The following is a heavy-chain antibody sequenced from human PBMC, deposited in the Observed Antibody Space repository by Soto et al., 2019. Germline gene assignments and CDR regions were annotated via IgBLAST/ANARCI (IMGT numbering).Heavy chain of an antibody. Sequence: QVQLVESGGGVVQPGRSLRLSCAASGFTFSSYGMHWVRQAPGKGLEWVAVIWYDGSNKYYADSVKGRFTISRDNSKNTLYLQMNSLRAEDTAVYYCARGGPRSGWEGWFDPWGQGTLVTVSS. J-gene: IGHJ5*02. CDR3: ARGGPRSGWEGWFDP. CDR1: GFTFSSYG. V-gene: IGHV3-33*01. CDR2: IWYDGSNK. D-gene: IGHD6-19*01.